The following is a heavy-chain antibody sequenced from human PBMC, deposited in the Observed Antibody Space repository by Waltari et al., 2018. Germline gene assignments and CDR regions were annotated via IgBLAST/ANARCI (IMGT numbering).Heavy chain of an antibody. CDR2: IKDDGSEK. CDR3: ARDPHYSNFDY. D-gene: IGHD4-4*01. V-gene: IGHV3-7*01. J-gene: IGHJ4*02. CDR1: GFTFSTYW. Sequence: EVHLVESGGGLVQPGGSLRLSCAASGFTFSTYWMTWVRQAPGKGLDVLANIKDDGSEKNYVYSVKGRFTISRDNAKNSLYLQMNSLRAEDTAVYYCARDPHYSNFDYWGQGTLVTVSS.